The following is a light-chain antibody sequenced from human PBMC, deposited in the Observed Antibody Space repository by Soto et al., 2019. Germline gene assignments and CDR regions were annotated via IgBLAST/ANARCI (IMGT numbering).Light chain of an antibody. CDR2: KAS. J-gene: IGKJ1*01. CDR1: QSISSW. V-gene: IGKV1-5*03. CDR3: QQYSSRST. Sequence: DIQMTQSPSTLSATVGDRVTITCRASQSISSWLAWYQQKPGKAPKVLIYKASSLQSGVPSRFSGSGSGTEFTLTISSLQPDDFATYYCQQYSSRSTFGQGTKVDI.